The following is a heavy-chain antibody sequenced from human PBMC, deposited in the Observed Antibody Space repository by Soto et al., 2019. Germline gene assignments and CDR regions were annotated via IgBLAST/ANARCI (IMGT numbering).Heavy chain of an antibody. CDR3: AREGEDTAMVREAPYGMDV. J-gene: IGHJ6*02. CDR2: IIPIFGTA. Sequence: GASVKVSCKASGGTFSSYAISWVRQAPGQGLEWMGGIIPIFGTANYAQKFQGRVTIPADKSTITADMELSSLRSEDTAVYYCAREGEDTAMVREAPYGMDVWGQGTTVTVSS. V-gene: IGHV1-69*06. CDR1: GGTFSSYA. D-gene: IGHD5-18*01.